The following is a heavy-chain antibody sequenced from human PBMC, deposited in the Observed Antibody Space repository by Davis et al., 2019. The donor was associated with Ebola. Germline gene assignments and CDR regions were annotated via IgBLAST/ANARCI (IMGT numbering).Heavy chain of an antibody. CDR2: ITSSSLI. CDR1: GFTFSTYS. J-gene: IGHJ6*04. D-gene: IGHD2-2*01. CDR3: AREHIVVVPADNHGMDV. V-gene: IGHV3-48*02. Sequence: GGSLRLSCAASGFTFSTYSMNWVRQAPGKGLEWISYITSSSLIHLADSVKGRFTLSRDNAKNSLYLQMNSLRDEDTAVYYCAREHIVVVPADNHGMDVWGKGTTATVSS.